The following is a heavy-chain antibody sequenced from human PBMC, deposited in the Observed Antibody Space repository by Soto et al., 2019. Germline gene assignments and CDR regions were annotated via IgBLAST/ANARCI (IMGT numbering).Heavy chain of an antibody. J-gene: IGHJ4*02. CDR3: ARSHYYGSGSYDY. D-gene: IGHD3-10*01. V-gene: IGHV4-39*02. CDR2: IYYSGST. Sequence: PSETLSLTCTVSGVSISSSSYYWDWIRQPPGKGLEWIGSIYYSGSTYYNPSLKSRVTISVDTSENHFSLKLSSVTAADTAVYYFARSHYYGSGSYDYWGQGTLVTVSS. CDR1: GVSISSSSYY.